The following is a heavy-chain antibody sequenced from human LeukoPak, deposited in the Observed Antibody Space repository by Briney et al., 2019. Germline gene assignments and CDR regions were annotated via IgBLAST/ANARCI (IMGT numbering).Heavy chain of an antibody. CDR2: INQDGSEE. Sequence: GGSLRLSCAASGFTFSSYWMSWVRQAPGKGLEWVANINQDGSEEYYVDSVKGRFTISRDNAKNSLYLQMNSLRAEDTAVFYCARMGDTNYFDYWGQGTLVTVSS. V-gene: IGHV3-7*01. J-gene: IGHJ4*02. CDR3: ARMGDTNYFDY. CDR1: GFTFSSYW. D-gene: IGHD1-26*01.